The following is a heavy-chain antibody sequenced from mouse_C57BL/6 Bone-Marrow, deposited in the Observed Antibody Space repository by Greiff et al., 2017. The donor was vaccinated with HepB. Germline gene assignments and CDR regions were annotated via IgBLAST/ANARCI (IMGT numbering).Heavy chain of an antibody. Sequence: EVKLVESGGGLVKPGGFLKLSCAASGFTFSSYAMSWVRQTPEKRLEWVATISDGGSYTYYPDNVKGRFTISRDNAKNNLYLQMSHLKSEDTAMYYCARATVVAYYYAMDYWGQGTSVTVSS. CDR3: ARATVVAYYYAMDY. V-gene: IGHV5-4*03. J-gene: IGHJ4*01. CDR1: GFTFSSYA. CDR2: ISDGGSYT. D-gene: IGHD1-1*01.